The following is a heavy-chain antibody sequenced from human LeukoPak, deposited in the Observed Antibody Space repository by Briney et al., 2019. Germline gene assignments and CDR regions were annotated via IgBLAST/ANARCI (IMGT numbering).Heavy chain of an antibody. V-gene: IGHV3-30*18. CDR1: GFTFSSYG. J-gene: IGHJ4*02. Sequence: PGGSLRLSCAASGFTFSSYGMHWVRQAPGEGLEWVAVISYDGSNKYYADSVKGRFTISRDNAKNSLYLQMNSLRAEDTALYYCAKDIGGGGSPNYFDYWGQGTLVTVSS. D-gene: IGHD1-26*01. CDR2: ISYDGSNK. CDR3: AKDIGGGGSPNYFDY.